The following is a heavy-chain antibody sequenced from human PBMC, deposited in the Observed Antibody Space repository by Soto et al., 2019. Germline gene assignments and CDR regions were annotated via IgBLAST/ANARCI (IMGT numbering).Heavy chain of an antibody. Sequence: SVKVSCKASGGTFSSYAISWVRQAPGQGLEWMGGFIPIFGTANYAQKFQGRVTITADESTSTAYMELSSLRSEDTAVYYCALMSRFHRCYYYYGMDVWGQGTTVIVSS. CDR1: GGTFSSYA. V-gene: IGHV1-69*13. CDR3: ALMSRFHRCYYYYGMDV. CDR2: FIPIFGTA. J-gene: IGHJ6*02. D-gene: IGHD3-3*01.